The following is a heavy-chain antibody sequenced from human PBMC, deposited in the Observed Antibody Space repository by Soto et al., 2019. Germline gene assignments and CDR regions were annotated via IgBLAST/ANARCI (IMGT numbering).Heavy chain of an antibody. Sequence: QVQLVQSGPEVKKPGSSVKVSCKTSGGTFTSLGFSWVRQAPGQGLEWMGGISPLFAAPNYAQKFLGRVAMTSDESTRTVFLELRGLRIEDTAVYYCARRHCNTSRCYYNGMDVWGQGTTVIVSS. V-gene: IGHV1-69*05. D-gene: IGHD2-2*01. CDR2: ISPLFAAP. CDR3: ARRHCNTSRCYYNGMDV. CDR1: GGTFTSLG. J-gene: IGHJ6*02.